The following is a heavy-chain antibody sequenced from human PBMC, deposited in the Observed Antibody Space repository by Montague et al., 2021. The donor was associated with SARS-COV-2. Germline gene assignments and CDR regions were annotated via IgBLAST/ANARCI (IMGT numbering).Heavy chain of an antibody. Sequence: TLSLTCTVSGSSISSSSYYWGWIRQPPGKGLEWIGSIYYSGTTYYNPSLKSRVTISVDTSKNQFSLKLSSVTAADTAVYYCARHVRSLMVRGPDFDYWGQGTLVTVSS. CDR2: IYYSGTT. CDR3: ARHVRSLMVRGPDFDY. D-gene: IGHD3-10*01. J-gene: IGHJ4*02. V-gene: IGHV4-39*01. CDR1: GSSISSSSYY.